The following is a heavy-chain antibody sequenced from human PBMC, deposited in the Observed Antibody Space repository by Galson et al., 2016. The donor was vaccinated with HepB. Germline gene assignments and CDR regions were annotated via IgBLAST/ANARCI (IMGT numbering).Heavy chain of an antibody. CDR1: GITFSDHA. CDR2: ISADGRGT. D-gene: IGHD3-22*01. V-gene: IGHV3-23*01. J-gene: IGHJ4*02. CDR3: AIDFDSSRNYEVGH. Sequence: SLRLSCAASGITFSDHAFNWVRQAPGKGLKWVATISADGRGTHYVDSVRGRFIISRDDSMSTVFLQTNSLRDEDTALYYCAIDFDSSRNYEVGHWGQGTQVTVSS.